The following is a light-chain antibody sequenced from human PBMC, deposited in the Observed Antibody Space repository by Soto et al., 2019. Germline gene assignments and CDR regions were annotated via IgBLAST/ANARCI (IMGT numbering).Light chain of an antibody. CDR3: QQYGSSPGT. V-gene: IGKV3-20*01. CDR2: GAS. J-gene: IGKJ3*01. CDR1: QSVSSSY. Sequence: EFVLTQSPGTLSLSPGEGATLSFRASQSVSSSYLAWYQQKPGQAPRLLIYGASSRATGIPDRFSGSGSGTDFTLTISRLEPEDFAVYYCQQYGSSPGTFGPGTKVDIK.